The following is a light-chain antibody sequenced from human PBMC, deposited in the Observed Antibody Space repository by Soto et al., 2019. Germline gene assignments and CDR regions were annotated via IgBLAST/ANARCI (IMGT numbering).Light chain of an antibody. CDR2: EVT. V-gene: IGLV2-14*01. CDR1: SSDIGGYNY. CDR3: CSFTSGNTAYV. Sequence: QSVLTQPGSVSGSPGQSITISCTGTSSDIGGYNYVSWYQQHPGKAPKLMNYEVTNRPSGVSTRFSGSKSGNTASLTISGLQAEDDADYYCCSFTSGNTAYVFGTGTKLTVL. J-gene: IGLJ1*01.